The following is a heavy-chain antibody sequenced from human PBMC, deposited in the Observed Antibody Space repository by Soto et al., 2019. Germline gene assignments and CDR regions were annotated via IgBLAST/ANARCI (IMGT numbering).Heavy chain of an antibody. Sequence: LSLTCAVSGDSVTSNVWWSWVRQPPGKGLEWIGEAYHNGLTDYNPSLKSRVTMSVDTSKNEFSLKLTSLTAADTAIYYCARDAAVPGESDRFDYWGQGTLVTVS. CDR3: ARDAAVPGESDRFDY. J-gene: IGHJ4*02. CDR2: AYHNGLT. CDR1: GDSVTSNVW. V-gene: IGHV4-4*02. D-gene: IGHD6-19*01.